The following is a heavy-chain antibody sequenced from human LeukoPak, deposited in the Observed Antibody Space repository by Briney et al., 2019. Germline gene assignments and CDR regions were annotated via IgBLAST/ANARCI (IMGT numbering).Heavy chain of an antibody. CDR1: GFTFSSYS. J-gene: IGHJ3*02. CDR2: ISSSSSYI. CDR3: ATSIAARWAFDI. D-gene: IGHD6-6*01. V-gene: IGHV3-21*01. Sequence: GGSLRLSCAASGFTFSSYSMNWVRQAPGKGLEWVSSISSSSSYIYYADSVKGRFTISRDNAKNSLYLQMNSLRAEDTAAYYCATSIAARWAFDIWGQGTMVTVSS.